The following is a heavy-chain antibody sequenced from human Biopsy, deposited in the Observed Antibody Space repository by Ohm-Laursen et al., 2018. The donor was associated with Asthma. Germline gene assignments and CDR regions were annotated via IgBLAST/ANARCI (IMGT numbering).Heavy chain of an antibody. CDR3: ARAVDYSHYYVIDV. J-gene: IGHJ6*04. V-gene: IGHV1-18*01. CDR2: ISVYNGNT. Sequence: GASVKVSCKTSGYTFNSAGITWVRQAPGQGLEWMGWISVYNGNTKVAQKLQDGVTMITDTSTSTAYMELRSLRSDDTAVYFCARAVDYSHYYVIDVWGKGTTVTVSP. CDR1: GYTFNSAG. D-gene: IGHD3-10*01.